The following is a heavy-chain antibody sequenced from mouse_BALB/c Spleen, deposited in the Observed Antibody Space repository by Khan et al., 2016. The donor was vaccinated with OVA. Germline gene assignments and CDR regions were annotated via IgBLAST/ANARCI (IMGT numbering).Heavy chain of an antibody. CDR2: INPYNDGT. D-gene: IGHD2-13*01. CDR3: ARSTLYYGDSYYAMDY. V-gene: IGHV1S136*01. Sequence: VQLQQSGPELVKPGASVKMSCKASGYTFTSYIIHWVKQKPGQGLEWIGYINPYNDGTKYNEKFNGKATLTSDKSFSTAYMELSSLTSEDSAVYYCARSTLYYGDSYYAMDYWGQGTSVTVSS. J-gene: IGHJ4*01. CDR1: GYTFTSYI.